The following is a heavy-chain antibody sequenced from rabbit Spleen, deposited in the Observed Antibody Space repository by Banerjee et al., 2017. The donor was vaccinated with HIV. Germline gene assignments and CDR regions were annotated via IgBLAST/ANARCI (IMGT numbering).Heavy chain of an antibody. CDR2: INAVTGKA. Sequence: QQQLEESGGGLVKPGGTLTLTCTASGFSFSGILYMCWVRQAPGKGLEWIACINAVTGKAVYASWAKGRFTFSKTSSTTVTLQVTSLTAADTATYFCARDDDYITDYSFGLWGPGTLVTVS. D-gene: IGHD7-1*01. V-gene: IGHV1S45*01. CDR1: GFSFSGILY. CDR3: ARDDDYITDYSFGL. J-gene: IGHJ4*01.